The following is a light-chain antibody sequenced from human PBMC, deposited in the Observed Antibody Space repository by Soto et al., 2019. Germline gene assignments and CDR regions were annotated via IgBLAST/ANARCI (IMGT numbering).Light chain of an antibody. CDR3: AAWDYSLNGWV. V-gene: IGLV1-44*01. J-gene: IGLJ3*02. CDR2: SND. CDR1: SSNIGSHT. Sequence: QSVLTQAPSASGTPGQRVTISCSGSSSNIGSHTVSWYQQVPGTAPKLLIYSNDQRPSGVPDRFSGSKSGTSASLAIGGLQSEDEADYYCAAWDYSLNGWVFGGGTKLTV.